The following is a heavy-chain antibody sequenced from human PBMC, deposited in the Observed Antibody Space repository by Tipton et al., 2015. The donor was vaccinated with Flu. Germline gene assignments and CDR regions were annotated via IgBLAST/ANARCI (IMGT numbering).Heavy chain of an antibody. J-gene: IGHJ4*02. D-gene: IGHD6-19*01. V-gene: IGHV1-18*01. CDR2: ISAYKGNT. Sequence: QVQLVQSGAEVKKPGASVKVPCKASGYTFTSYGISWVRQAPVQGLERMGWISAYKGNTNYAQKLQGRVTMTTDTSTSTAYMELRSLRSGDPAVYYCVRAYSGFISGWYRPGIFPFNDCWGQGTLVPVSS. CDR1: GYTFTSYG. CDR3: VRAYSGFISGWYRPGIFPFNDC.